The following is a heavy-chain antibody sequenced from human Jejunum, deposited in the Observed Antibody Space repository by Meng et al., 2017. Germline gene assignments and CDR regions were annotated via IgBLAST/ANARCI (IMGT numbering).Heavy chain of an antibody. CDR1: GFTFGSYL. Sequence: EVHLLESGGGLVQTGGSQRISCAVSGFTFGSYLMSWVRQAPGKGLEWVSGISGDGTITEYADSVKGRFTISKDSSKNTLYLQMNSLRAEDTAVYYCARDRLSVADSQCFDHWGQGTLVTVSS. CDR3: ARDRLSVADSQCFDH. CDR2: ISGDGTIT. J-gene: IGHJ4*02. D-gene: IGHD6-19*01. V-gene: IGHV3-23*01.